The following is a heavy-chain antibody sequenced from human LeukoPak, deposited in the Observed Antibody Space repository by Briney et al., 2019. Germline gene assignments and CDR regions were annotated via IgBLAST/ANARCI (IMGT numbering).Heavy chain of an antibody. J-gene: IGHJ4*02. Sequence: ASVKVSCKASGYTFTGYYMNWVRQAPGQGLEWMGWINPNSGGTNYAQKFQGRVTMTRDTSISTAYMELSRPRSDDTAVYYCARENWNYLVYWGQGTLVTVSS. CDR3: ARENWNYLVY. V-gene: IGHV1-2*02. D-gene: IGHD1-1*01. CDR2: INPNSGGT. CDR1: GYTFTGYY.